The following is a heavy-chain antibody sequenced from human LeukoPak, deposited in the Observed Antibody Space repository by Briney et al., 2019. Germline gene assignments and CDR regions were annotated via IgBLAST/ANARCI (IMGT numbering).Heavy chain of an antibody. D-gene: IGHD2/OR15-2a*01. Sequence: PSETLSLTCTVSGGSISSSSYYWGWIRQPPGKGLEWIGSIYYSGSTYYNPSLKSRVTISVDTSKNQFSLKLSSVTAADTAVYYCARDGRFSDWFDPWGQGTLVTVSS. J-gene: IGHJ5*02. CDR3: ARDGRFSDWFDP. CDR2: IYYSGST. V-gene: IGHV4-39*02. CDR1: GGSISSSSYY.